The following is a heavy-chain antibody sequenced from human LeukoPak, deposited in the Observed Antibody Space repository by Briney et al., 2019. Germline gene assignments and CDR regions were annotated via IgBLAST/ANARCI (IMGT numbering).Heavy chain of an antibody. CDR2: INAGNGNT. J-gene: IGHJ4*02. CDR1: GYTFTSYA. Sequence: GASVKVSCKASGYTFTSYAMHWVRQAPGQRLEWMGWINAGNGNTKYSQKFQGRVTITRDTSASTAYMELSSLRSEDTAVYYCARGRSLRGYSSGWKVDYWGQGTLVTVSS. V-gene: IGHV1-3*01. CDR3: ARGRSLRGYSSGWKVDY. D-gene: IGHD6-19*01.